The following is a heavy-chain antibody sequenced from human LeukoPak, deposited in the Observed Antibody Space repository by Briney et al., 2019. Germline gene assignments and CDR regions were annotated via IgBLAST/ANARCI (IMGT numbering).Heavy chain of an antibody. CDR1: GFTFSSYA. Sequence: GGSLRLSCAASGFTFSSYAMSWVRQAPGKGLEWLSYISGNGGVIQYADSVKGRFTISRDSAKNLLYLQMDSLRVEDTAIYYCARDPRTVRIWGQGTLVTVSS. V-gene: IGHV3-48*04. CDR2: ISGNGGVI. D-gene: IGHD1-1*01. CDR3: ARDPRTVRI. J-gene: IGHJ4*02.